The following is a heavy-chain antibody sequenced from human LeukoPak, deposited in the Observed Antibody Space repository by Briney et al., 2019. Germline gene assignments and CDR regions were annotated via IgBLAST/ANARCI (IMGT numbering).Heavy chain of an antibody. CDR1: GGTFSSYA. D-gene: IGHD3-22*01. Sequence: ASVKVSCKASGGTFSSYAISWVRQAPGQGLEWMGRIIPILGIANYAQKFQGRVTITADKSTSTAYMELSSLRSEDTAVYYCARGDYDSGGYYGYWGQGTLVTVSS. J-gene: IGHJ4*02. CDR2: IIPILGIA. V-gene: IGHV1-69*04. CDR3: ARGDYDSGGYYGY.